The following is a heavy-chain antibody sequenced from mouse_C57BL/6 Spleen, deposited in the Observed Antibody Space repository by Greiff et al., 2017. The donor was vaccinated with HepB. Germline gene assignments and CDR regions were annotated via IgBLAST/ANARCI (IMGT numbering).Heavy chain of an antibody. CDR2: IYPGDGDT. J-gene: IGHJ4*01. Sequence: VQRVESGAELVKPGASVKISCKASGYAFSSYWMNWVKQRPGKGLEWIGQIYPGDGDTNYNGKFKGKATLTADKSSSTAYMQLSSLTSEDSAVYFCARRTTIVFYYAMDYWGQGTSVTVSS. CDR3: ARRTTIVFYYAMDY. V-gene: IGHV1-80*01. CDR1: GYAFSSYW. D-gene: IGHD2-12*01.